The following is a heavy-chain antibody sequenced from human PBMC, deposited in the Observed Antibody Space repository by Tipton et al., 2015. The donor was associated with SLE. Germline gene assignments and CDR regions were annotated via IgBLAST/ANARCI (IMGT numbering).Heavy chain of an antibody. CDR2: IQYDGTLI. Sequence: SLRLSCAASGFIFINSGIHWVRQAPGKGLEWLTFIQYDGTLIHYADSVKGRFTISRDNSKNMVYLEMKSLRSEDTAVYYCSVATEGSGNFDHWGQGTLVTVSP. CDR3: SVATEGSGNFDH. J-gene: IGHJ4*02. D-gene: IGHD5-12*01. V-gene: IGHV3-30*02. CDR1: GFIFINSG.